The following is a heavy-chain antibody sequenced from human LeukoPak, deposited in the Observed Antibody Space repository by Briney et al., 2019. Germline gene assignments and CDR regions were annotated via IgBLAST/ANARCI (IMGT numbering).Heavy chain of an antibody. D-gene: IGHD6-6*01. CDR2: ISSGGSYI. CDR3: ASTYPSPQKNDAFDV. Sequence: GGSLRLSCAASGFTFKTYSMNWVRQAPGKGLEWVSSISSGGSYIFYADSVKGRFTISRNNAKNSLSLQMNSLRGEDTAVYYCASTYPSPQKNDAFDVWGQGTMVTVSS. J-gene: IGHJ3*01. V-gene: IGHV3-21*01. CDR1: GFTFKTYS.